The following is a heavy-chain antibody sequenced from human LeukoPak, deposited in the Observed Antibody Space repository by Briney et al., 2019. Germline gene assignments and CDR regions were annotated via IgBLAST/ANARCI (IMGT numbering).Heavy chain of an antibody. CDR1: GYTFTGYY. D-gene: IGHD2-2*01. CDR3: ARGSTPAAVYYYGMDV. J-gene: IGHJ6*02. CDR2: INPNSGGK. Sequence: GASVKVSCKASGYTFTGYYMHWVRQAPGQGLEWMGWINPNSGGKNYAQKFQGRVTMTRDTSISTAYMELSRLRSDDTAVYYCARGSTPAAVYYYGMDVWGQGTTVTVSS. V-gene: IGHV1-2*02.